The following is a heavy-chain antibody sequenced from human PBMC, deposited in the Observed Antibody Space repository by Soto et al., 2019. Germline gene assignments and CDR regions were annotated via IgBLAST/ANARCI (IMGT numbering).Heavy chain of an antibody. CDR1: GGTFSSYT. Sequence: SVKVSCKASGGTFSSYTISWVRQAPGQGLEWMGRIIPILGIANYAQKFQGRVTITADKSTSTAYMELSSLRSEDTAVYYCARGAAASYGMDVWGQGTTVTVSS. D-gene: IGHD2-2*01. V-gene: IGHV1-69*02. J-gene: IGHJ6*02. CDR3: ARGAAASYGMDV. CDR2: IIPILGIA.